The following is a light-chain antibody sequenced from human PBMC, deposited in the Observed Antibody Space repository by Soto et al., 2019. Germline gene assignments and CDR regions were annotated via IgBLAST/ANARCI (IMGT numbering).Light chain of an antibody. V-gene: IGKV3-11*01. CDR2: DAS. CDR1: QSVSSY. CDR3: QQQRT. Sequence: EIVLTQSPATLSLSPGERATLSCRASQSVSSYLAWYQQKPGQAPRLLTYDASNRATGIPARFSGSGSGTDFTLTISSLEPEDFAVYYCQQQRTFGQGTKLEIK. J-gene: IGKJ2*01.